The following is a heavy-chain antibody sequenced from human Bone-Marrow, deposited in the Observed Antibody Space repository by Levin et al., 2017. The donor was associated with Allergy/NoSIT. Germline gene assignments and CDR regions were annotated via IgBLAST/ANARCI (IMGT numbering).Heavy chain of an antibody. CDR1: GGSISSGGYS. Sequence: SCAVSGGSISSGGYSWSWIRQPPGKGLECIGYIYHSGSTFYNPSLKSRVTISVDRSMTQFSLKLSSVIAADTAVYYCARGAPWKLGYYFDYWGQGALVTVSS. J-gene: IGHJ4*02. D-gene: IGHD7-27*01. V-gene: IGHV4-30-2*01. CDR3: ARGAPWKLGYYFDY. CDR2: IYHSGST.